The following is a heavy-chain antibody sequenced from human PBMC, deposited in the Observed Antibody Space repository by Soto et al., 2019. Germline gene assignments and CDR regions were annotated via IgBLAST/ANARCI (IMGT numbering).Heavy chain of an antibody. CDR1: GFTFSSYG. Sequence: QVQLVESGGGVVQPGRSLRLCCAASGFTFSSYGMHWVRQAPGKGLEWVAVIWYDGSNKYYADSVKGRFTISRDNSKNTLYLQMNSLRAEDTAVYYCARDLGGDDYSYYYGMDVWGQGTTVTVSS. CDR2: IWYDGSNK. CDR3: ARDLGGDDYSYYYGMDV. J-gene: IGHJ6*02. D-gene: IGHD4-4*01. V-gene: IGHV3-33*01.